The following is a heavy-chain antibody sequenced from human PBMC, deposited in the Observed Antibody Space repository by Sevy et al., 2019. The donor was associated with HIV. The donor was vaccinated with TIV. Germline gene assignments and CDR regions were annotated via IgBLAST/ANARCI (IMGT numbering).Heavy chain of an antibody. Sequence: GGSLRLSCAASGFTFSSYAMSWVRQAPGKGLEWVSAISGSGGSTYYADSVKGRFTISRDNSKNTLYLQMNSLRAEDTAVYYCAKAPGRGRKLWTSSGMDVWGQGTTVTVSS. CDR1: GFTFSSYA. V-gene: IGHV3-23*01. CDR3: AKAPGRGRKLWTSSGMDV. CDR2: ISGSGGST. J-gene: IGHJ6*02. D-gene: IGHD5-18*01.